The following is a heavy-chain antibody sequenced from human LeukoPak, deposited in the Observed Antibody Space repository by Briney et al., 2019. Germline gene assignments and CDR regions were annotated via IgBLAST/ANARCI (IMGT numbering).Heavy chain of an antibody. J-gene: IGHJ3*02. D-gene: IGHD4-17*01. CDR1: GGSFSGYY. Sequence: SETLSLTCAVYGGSFSGYYWSWIRQPPGKGLEWIGEINHSGSTNYNPSLKSRATISVDTSKNQFFLKLSSVTAADTAVYYCARDGIYGDCDIWGQGTMVTVSS. V-gene: IGHV4-34*01. CDR3: ARDGIYGDCDI. CDR2: INHSGST.